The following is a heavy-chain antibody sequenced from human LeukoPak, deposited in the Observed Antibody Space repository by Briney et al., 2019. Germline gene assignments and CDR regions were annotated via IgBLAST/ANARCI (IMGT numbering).Heavy chain of an antibody. CDR3: ARDPERYRRTGKFDY. Sequence: GGSLRLSCAASGFTFSTSAMNWVGQVPGKGLEWVSSINSYSSHIYYAASVRGRFTVSRDNARNSVFLQMNSLTAEDTAEYYCARDPERYRRTGKFDYWGQGTLVTVSS. J-gene: IGHJ4*02. CDR1: GFTFSTSA. V-gene: IGHV3-21*01. CDR2: INSYSSHI. D-gene: IGHD1-1*01.